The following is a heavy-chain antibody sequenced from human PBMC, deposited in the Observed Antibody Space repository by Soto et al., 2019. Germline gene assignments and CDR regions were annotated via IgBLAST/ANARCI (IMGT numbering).Heavy chain of an antibody. CDR1: GGSISSSNW. CDR3: ASRTYAMDV. V-gene: IGHV4-4*02. Sequence: QVQLQESGPGLGKPSGTLSLTCAVSGGSISSSNWWRWVRQPPGKGLEWIGEIFHNGNTYSTPSLTGRVTMSVDKSKTQFSLNLNSVTAADTAVYYCASRTYAMDVWGQGTTVTVSS. CDR2: IFHNGNT. J-gene: IGHJ6*02.